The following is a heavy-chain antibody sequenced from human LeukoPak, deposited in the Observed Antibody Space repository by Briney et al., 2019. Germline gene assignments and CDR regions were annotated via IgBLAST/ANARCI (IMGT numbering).Heavy chain of an antibody. D-gene: IGHD5-24*01. CDR1: GFTFSSYW. J-gene: IGHJ4*02. CDR2: IKQDGSEK. V-gene: IGHV3-7*01. Sequence: GGSLRLSCAASGFTFSSYWMSRVPQAPGKGLEWVANIKQDGSEKYYVDSVKGRFTISRDNAKNSLYLQMNSLRAEDTAVYYCARFTGYNYEPYFDYWGQGTLVTVSS. CDR3: ARFTGYNYEPYFDY.